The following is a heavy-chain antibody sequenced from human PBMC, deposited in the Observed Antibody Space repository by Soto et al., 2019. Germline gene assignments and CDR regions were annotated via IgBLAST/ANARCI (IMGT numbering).Heavy chain of an antibody. J-gene: IGHJ4*02. CDR1: GDSISTDY. D-gene: IGHD7-27*01. Sequence: SETLSLTCTVSGDSISTDYWSWIRQSPGKGLEWIGFIYYGGSTNYNPSLKSRVTISVDTPKNQFSLKLSSVTAADTAVYYCAKNWSWGLLVHWGQGTLVTVSS. CDR2: IYYGGST. CDR3: AKNWSWGLLVH. V-gene: IGHV4-59*08.